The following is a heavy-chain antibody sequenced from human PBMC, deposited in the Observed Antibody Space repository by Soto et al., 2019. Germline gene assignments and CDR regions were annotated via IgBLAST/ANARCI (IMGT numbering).Heavy chain of an antibody. Sequence: ASVQVSCKTSGYSITSYGINWVRQAPKQGLEWMGWISGFNGNTNYAQKFQGRVTMTTDTSTTTNYMEHRSQRAEDTAVYYCVRDPIPSSTSPFAALDFWGQGTLVTVSS. J-gene: IGHJ4*02. V-gene: IGHV1-18*01. D-gene: IGHD3-16*01. CDR1: GYSITSYG. CDR2: ISGFNGNT. CDR3: VRDPIPSSTSPFAALDF.